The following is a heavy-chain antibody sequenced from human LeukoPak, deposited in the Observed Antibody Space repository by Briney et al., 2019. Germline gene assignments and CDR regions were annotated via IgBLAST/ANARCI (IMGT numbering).Heavy chain of an antibody. CDR3: ARVTYMRTTVTTKFDP. Sequence: SETLSLTCTVSGYSISSGYYWGWIRQPPGKGLEWIGSIYQSGSTCYNPSLKSRVTISVDTSKNQFSLKLSSVTAADTAVYYCARVTYMRTTVTTKFDPWGQGTLVTVSS. CDR1: GYSISSGYY. CDR2: IYQSGST. J-gene: IGHJ5*02. V-gene: IGHV4-38-2*02. D-gene: IGHD4-17*01.